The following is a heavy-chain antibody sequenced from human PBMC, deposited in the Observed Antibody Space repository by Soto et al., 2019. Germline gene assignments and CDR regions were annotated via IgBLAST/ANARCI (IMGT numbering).Heavy chain of an antibody. CDR2: IKSKTDGGTT. J-gene: IGHJ4*02. CDR3: TTDDPIAAAGY. V-gene: IGHV3-15*07. CDR1: GFTFSNAW. D-gene: IGHD6-13*01. Sequence: GGSLRLSCAASGFTFSNAWMNWVRQAPGKGLEWVGRIKSKTDGGTTDYAAPVKGRFTISRDGSKNTLYLQMNSLKAEDTAVYYCTTDDPIAAAGYWGQGTLVTVSS.